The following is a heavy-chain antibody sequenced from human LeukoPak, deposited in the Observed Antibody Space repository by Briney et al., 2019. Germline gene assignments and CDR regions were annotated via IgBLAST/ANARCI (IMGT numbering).Heavy chain of an antibody. CDR3: ARGSGYGDNKIDP. Sequence: GRSLRLSCAASGFTFSSYGMHWVRQAPGKGLEWVAVIRYDGSSKYYADCVKGRFTISRDNSKSTLYLQMNSLRAEDTAVYYCARGSGYGDNKIDPWGQGTLVTVSS. CDR2: IRYDGSSK. D-gene: IGHD4-17*01. CDR1: GFTFSSYG. J-gene: IGHJ5*02. V-gene: IGHV3-33*01.